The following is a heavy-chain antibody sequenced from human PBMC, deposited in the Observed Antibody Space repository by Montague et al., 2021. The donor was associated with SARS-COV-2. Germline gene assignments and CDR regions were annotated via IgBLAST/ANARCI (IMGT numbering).Heavy chain of an antibody. CDR1: GDSITNNYY. V-gene: IGHV4-38-2*02. J-gene: IGHJ4*02. Sequence: SETLSLTCTVSGDSITNNYYWGWIRQPPGKGLEWIGTIYHSGTTYYNPSLKSRVTISVDTSNNQFSLKLTSVTAADTAVYYCARRHIVASNRAFDYWGQGTRVTVPS. D-gene: IGHD2-21*01. CDR3: ARRHIVASNRAFDY. CDR2: IYHSGTT.